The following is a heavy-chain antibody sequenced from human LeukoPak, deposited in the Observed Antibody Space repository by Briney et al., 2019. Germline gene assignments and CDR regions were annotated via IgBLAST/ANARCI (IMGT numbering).Heavy chain of an antibody. CDR1: GGSFSGYY. CDR3: AAGSSGWYDMMAY. CDR2: INHSGST. J-gene: IGHJ4*02. D-gene: IGHD6-19*01. Sequence: PSETLSLTCAVYGGSFSGYYWSWIRQPPGKGLEWIGEINHSGSTNYNPSLKSRVTISVDTSKNQFSLKLSSVTAADTAVYYCAAGSSGWYDMMAYWGQGTLVTVSS. V-gene: IGHV4-34*01.